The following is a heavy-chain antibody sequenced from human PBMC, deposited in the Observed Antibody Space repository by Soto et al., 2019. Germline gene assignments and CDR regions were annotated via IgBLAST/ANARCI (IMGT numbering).Heavy chain of an antibody. Sequence: QLQLQESGPGLVKPSETLSLTCTVSGGSISSNDYYWDWIRKSPGKGMKRIGSNYYGGSTYYNPSLKSRVSMSVDTSRNQFSVKLNSVTATDTASYFCARHRGGASSQRYLDYWGQGTLVTVSP. J-gene: IGHJ4*02. CDR2: NYYGGST. D-gene: IGHD1-26*01. CDR1: GGSISSNDYY. CDR3: ARHRGGASSQRYLDY. V-gene: IGHV4-39*01.